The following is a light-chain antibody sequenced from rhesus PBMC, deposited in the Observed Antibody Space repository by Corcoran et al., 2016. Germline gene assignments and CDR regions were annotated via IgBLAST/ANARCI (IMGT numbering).Light chain of an antibody. V-gene: IGKV1-28*01. J-gene: IGKJ4*01. CDR3: LQHNSYPLT. CDR1: QGISSY. Sequence: DIQMTQSPSSLSASVGDTVTITCRASQGISSYLNWFQQQPGKAPKLLIYAASSLESGVPSRFIGSGSGTEFTLTISSLQPEDFAAYYCLQHNSYPLTFGGGTKVEIK. CDR2: AAS.